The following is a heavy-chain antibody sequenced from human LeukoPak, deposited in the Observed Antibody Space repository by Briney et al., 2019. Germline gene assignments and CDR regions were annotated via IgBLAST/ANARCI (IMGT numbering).Heavy chain of an antibody. J-gene: IGHJ4*02. CDR2: VSYDGGSK. Sequence: GGSLRLSWAASGFAFSCYAMHWVRQGPGKGLGWVALVSYDGGSKYYVDSVKGRITISRDNSKNTLHLQMNSLRTEDTAVYYCARVKGGIAVAGNYFDYWGQGTLVTVSS. CDR1: GFAFSCYA. V-gene: IGHV3-30-3*01. D-gene: IGHD6-13*01. CDR3: ARVKGGIAVAGNYFDY.